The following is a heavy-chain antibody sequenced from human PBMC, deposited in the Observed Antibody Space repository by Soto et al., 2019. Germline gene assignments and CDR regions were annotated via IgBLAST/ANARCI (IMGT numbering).Heavy chain of an antibody. J-gene: IGHJ6*02. V-gene: IGHV4-31*02. D-gene: IGHD3-10*01. CDR3: ARDGTVRGAHYGMDV. Sequence: KTSETLSLTCTVSCGSISSGGYYGSWIRQHPGKGLEWIGYIYYSGSTYYNPSLKSRVTISVDTSKNQFSLKLSSVTAADTAVYYCARDGTVRGAHYGMDVWGQGTTVTVSS. CDR1: CGSISSGGYY. CDR2: IYYSGST.